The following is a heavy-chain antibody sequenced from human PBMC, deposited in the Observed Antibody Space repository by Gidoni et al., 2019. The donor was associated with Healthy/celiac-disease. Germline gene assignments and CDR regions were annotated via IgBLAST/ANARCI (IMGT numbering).Heavy chain of an antibody. CDR1: GFTFSSSA. D-gene: IGHD3-22*01. Sequence: EVQLLESGGGLVQPGGSLRLSCAASGFTFSSSAMSWVRQAPGKGLEWVSAISGSGGSTYYADSVKGRFTISRDNSKNTLYLQMNSLRAEDTAVYYCAKDLRPRSYYYDSSGYYYDAFDIWGQGTMVTVSS. V-gene: IGHV3-23*01. CDR3: AKDLRPRSYYYDSSGYYYDAFDI. CDR2: ISGSGGST. J-gene: IGHJ3*02.